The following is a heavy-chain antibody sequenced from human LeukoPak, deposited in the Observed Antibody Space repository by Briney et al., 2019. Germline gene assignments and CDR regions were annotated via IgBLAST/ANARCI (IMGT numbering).Heavy chain of an antibody. CDR2: IYYSGST. CDR3: AREYVDFWSGYYTGNWFDR. J-gene: IGHJ5*02. V-gene: IGHV4-59*01. CDR1: GGSISCYY. Sequence: SETLSLTCTVSGGSISCYYWSWVRQPPGKGLEWIGYIYYSGSTNYNPSLKRRVTISVDTSKNQFSLKLSSVTAADTAVYYCAREYVDFWSGYYTGNWFDRWGQGTLVTVSS. D-gene: IGHD3-3*01.